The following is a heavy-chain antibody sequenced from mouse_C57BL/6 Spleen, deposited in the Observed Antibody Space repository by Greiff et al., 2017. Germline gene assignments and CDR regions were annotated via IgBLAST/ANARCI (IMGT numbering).Heavy chain of an antibody. CDR2: IRSKSNNYAT. CDR3: VRHRYYGSRDYAMDY. CDR1: GFSFNTYA. D-gene: IGHD1-1*01. Sequence: VHLVESGGGLVQPKGSLKLSCAASGFSFNTYAMNWVRQAPGKGLEWVARIRSKSNNYATYYADSVKDRFTISRDDSESMLYLQMNNLKTEDTAMYYCVRHRYYGSRDYAMDYWGQGTSVTVSS. J-gene: IGHJ4*01. V-gene: IGHV10-1*01.